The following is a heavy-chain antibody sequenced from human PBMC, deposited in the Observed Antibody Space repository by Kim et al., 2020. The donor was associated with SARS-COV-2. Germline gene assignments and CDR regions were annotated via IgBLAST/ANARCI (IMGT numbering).Heavy chain of an antibody. V-gene: IGHV4-34*01. CDR2: INHSGST. D-gene: IGHD4-17*01. J-gene: IGHJ5*02. Sequence: SETLSLTCAVYGGSLSGYYWSWIRQPPGKGLEWIGEINHSGSTKYNPSLKSRVTISVDTSKNQLSLKLRFVTAADRAVYYCARGRLPRTTLKGNWFDPWGQGTLVTVSS. CDR3: ARGRLPRTTLKGNWFDP. CDR1: GGSLSGYY.